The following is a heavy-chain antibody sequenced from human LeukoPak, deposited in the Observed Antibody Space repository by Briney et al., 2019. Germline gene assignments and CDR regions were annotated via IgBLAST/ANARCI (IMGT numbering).Heavy chain of an antibody. V-gene: IGHV3-33*01. CDR1: AFPFSYYG. J-gene: IGHJ4*02. D-gene: IGHD3-22*01. CDR2: IWANGYDE. CDR3: ARDADTSSHYSRFDY. Sequence: GGSLRLSCAASAFPFSYYGMHWVRQAPGKGLEWVAVIWANGYDEYYADSVKGRFAISRDNSKNTLFLQMNSLRAEDTAVYYCARDADTSSHYSRFDYWGRGTLVSVSS.